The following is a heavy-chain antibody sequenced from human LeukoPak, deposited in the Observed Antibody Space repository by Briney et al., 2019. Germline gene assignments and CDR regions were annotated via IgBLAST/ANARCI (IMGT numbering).Heavy chain of an antibody. J-gene: IGHJ5*02. V-gene: IGHV4-59*12. CDR3: ARDDVITTARFDP. CDR1: GGSISSYY. Sequence: SETLSLTCTVSGGSISSYYWSWIRQPPGKGLEWIGYIYYSGSTNYNPSLKSRVTISVDTSKNQFSLKLSSVTAADTAVYYCARDDVITTARFDPWGQGTLVTVSS. CDR2: IYYSGST. D-gene: IGHD3-22*01.